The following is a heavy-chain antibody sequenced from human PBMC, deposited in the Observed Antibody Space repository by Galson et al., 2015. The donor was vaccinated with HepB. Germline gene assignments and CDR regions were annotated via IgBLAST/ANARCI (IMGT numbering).Heavy chain of an antibody. J-gene: IGHJ2*01. V-gene: IGHV3-30*04. D-gene: IGHD3-22*01. CDR2: ISYDGSNK. Sequence: SLRLSCAASGFNFRSYAVHWVRQAPGKGLEWVAVISYDGSNKYYADSVKGRFTISRDNSKNTLYLQMNSLRAEDTAVYYCARGSGSSRYHPEGYYDLWGRGTLVTVSS. CDR3: ARGSGSSRYHPEGYYDL. CDR1: GFNFRSYA.